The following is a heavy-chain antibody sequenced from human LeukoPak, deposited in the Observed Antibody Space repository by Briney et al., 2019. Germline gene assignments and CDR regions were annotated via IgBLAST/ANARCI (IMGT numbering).Heavy chain of an antibody. J-gene: IGHJ4*02. Sequence: GGSLRLSCAGSGFAFRDYHMTWVRQPAGKGLEWLANINKDGSTTNYIDSVRGRFTISRDNAKNLLYLQVNSLRAEDTAVYYCATDRGYLQFDYWGQGTLVTVSS. V-gene: IGHV3-7*01. D-gene: IGHD3-22*01. CDR1: GFAFRDYH. CDR2: INKDGSTT. CDR3: ATDRGYLQFDY.